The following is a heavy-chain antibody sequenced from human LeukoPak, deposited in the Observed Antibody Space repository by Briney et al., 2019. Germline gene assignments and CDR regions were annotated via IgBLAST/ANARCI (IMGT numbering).Heavy chain of an antibody. CDR1: GGTFSSYA. CDR2: IIPIFGTA. J-gene: IGHJ5*02. CDR3: ARDIRIAAAGLNWFDP. D-gene: IGHD6-13*01. Sequence: ASVKVSCKASGGTFSSYAISWVRQAPGQGLEWMGGIIPIFGTANYAQKFQGRVTITADESTSTAYMELSSLRSEDTAVYHCARDIRIAAAGLNWFDPWGQGTLVTVSS. V-gene: IGHV1-69*13.